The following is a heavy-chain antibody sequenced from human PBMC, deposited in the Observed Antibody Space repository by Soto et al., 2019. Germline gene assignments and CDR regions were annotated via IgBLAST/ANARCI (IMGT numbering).Heavy chain of an antibody. CDR3: ARLGQQLVEDYYYGMDV. D-gene: IGHD6-13*01. V-gene: IGHV4-61*01. J-gene: IGHJ6*02. Sequence: PSETLSLTCTVSGGSVSSGSYYWSWIRQPPGRGLEWIGYIYYSGSTNYNPSLKSRVTISVDTSKNQFSLKLSSVTAADTAVYYCARLGQQLVEDYYYGMDVWGQGTTVTVSS. CDR1: GGSVSSGSYY. CDR2: IYYSGST.